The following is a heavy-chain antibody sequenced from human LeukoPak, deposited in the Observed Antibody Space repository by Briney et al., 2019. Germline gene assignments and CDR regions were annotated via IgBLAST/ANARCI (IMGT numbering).Heavy chain of an antibody. CDR3: ARPSRGFGELSPFDY. CDR2: IHLGNSDT. V-gene: IGHV5-51*01. Sequence: GESLKISCKLSGFTFTSQWIGWVRQMPGKGLGWMGIIHLGNSDTTYSPSFRGQVSISADKSISTAFLQWSSLKASDTAMYYCARPSRGFGELSPFDYWGQGTLVTVSS. CDR1: GFTFTSQW. J-gene: IGHJ4*02. D-gene: IGHD3-10*01.